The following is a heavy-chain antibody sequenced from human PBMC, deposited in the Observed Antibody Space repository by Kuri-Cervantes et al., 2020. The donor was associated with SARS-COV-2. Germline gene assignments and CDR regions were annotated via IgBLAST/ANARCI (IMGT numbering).Heavy chain of an antibody. V-gene: IGHV1-8*03. Sequence: ASVKVSCKASGYSFTSYDINWVRQATGQGLEWMGWMNPNSGNTGYAQKFQGRVTITRNTSISTAYMELSSLRSEDTAVYYCARDQEQWLVHDAFDIWGQGTMVTVSS. J-gene: IGHJ3*02. CDR2: MNPNSGNT. CDR3: ARDQEQWLVHDAFDI. D-gene: IGHD6-19*01. CDR1: GYSFTSYD.